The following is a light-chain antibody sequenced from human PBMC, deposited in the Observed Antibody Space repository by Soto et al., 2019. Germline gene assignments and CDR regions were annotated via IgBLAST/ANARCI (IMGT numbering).Light chain of an antibody. CDR2: INN. CDR1: SSNIGANT. J-gene: IGLJ3*02. CDR3: AAWDARLDGVV. Sequence: QSVLTQPPSASGTPGQTVTISCSGSSSNIGANTVNWFQHLPGTAPKLLIYINNQRPSGVPDRVSGSKSGTSVTLAISGLQSEDEADYYCAAWDARLDGVVFGGGTKLTVL. V-gene: IGLV1-44*01.